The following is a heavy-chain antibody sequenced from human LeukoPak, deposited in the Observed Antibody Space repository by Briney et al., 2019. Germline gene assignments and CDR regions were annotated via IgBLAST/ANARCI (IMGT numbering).Heavy chain of an antibody. CDR2: ISGSGGTT. CDR3: ARDTYYDSSGYYDNWFDP. V-gene: IGHV3-23*01. CDR1: GFTFSSYA. J-gene: IGHJ5*02. Sequence: GGSLRLSCAASGFTFSSYAMSWVRQAPGKGLEWVSAISGSGGTTYYADSVKGRFTISRDNSKNTLYLQMNSLRAEDTAVYYCARDTYYDSSGYYDNWFDPWGQGTLVTVSS. D-gene: IGHD3-22*01.